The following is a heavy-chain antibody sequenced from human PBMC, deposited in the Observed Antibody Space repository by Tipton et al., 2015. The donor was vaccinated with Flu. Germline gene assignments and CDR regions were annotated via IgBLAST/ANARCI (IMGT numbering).Heavy chain of an antibody. CDR2: LYHGGRT. CDR1: GDSISSNY. Sequence: TLSLTCTVSGDSISSNYWIWIRQPPGKGLEFIAYLYHGGRTKYNPSLTSRVTISGDASNNQVSLRVTSVTAADTAVYFCARLRRVTALSTYNWFDPWGQGTLVTVSS. CDR3: ARLRRVTALSTYNWFDP. D-gene: IGHD2-15*01. J-gene: IGHJ5*02. V-gene: IGHV4-59*08.